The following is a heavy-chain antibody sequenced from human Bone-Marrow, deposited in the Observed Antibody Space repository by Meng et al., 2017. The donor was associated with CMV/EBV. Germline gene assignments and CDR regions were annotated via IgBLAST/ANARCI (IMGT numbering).Heavy chain of an antibody. Sequence: GESLKISCAASGFTFSSYWMSWVRQAPGKGLEWVANIKQDGSEKYYVDSVKGRFTISRDNAKNSLYLQMNSLRAEDTAVYYCARDRLWFGELRGPYGGMDVWGQGTTVTVSS. J-gene: IGHJ6*02. D-gene: IGHD3-10*01. CDR3: ARDRLWFGELRGPYGGMDV. V-gene: IGHV3-7*01. CDR1: GFTFSSYW. CDR2: IKQDGSEK.